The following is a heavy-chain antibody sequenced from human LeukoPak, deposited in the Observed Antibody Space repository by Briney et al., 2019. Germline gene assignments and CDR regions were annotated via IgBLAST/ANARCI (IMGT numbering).Heavy chain of an antibody. V-gene: IGHV4-34*01. D-gene: IGHD2-2*01. CDR2: INARGDT. CDR3: ARGQVPAARGYNWFDP. Sequence: PSETLSLTCAVYGWSFNDYYWNWIRQPPGKGLEWIGEINARGDTNYNPSLKSRVNISVDTSKKQFSLRLTSMIAADTALYYCARGQVPAARGYNWFDPWGRGTLVTVSS. CDR1: GWSFNDYY. J-gene: IGHJ5*02.